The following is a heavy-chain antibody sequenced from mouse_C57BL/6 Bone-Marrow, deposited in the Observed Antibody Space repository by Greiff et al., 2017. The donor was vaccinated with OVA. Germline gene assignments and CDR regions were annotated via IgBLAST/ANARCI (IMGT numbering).Heavy chain of an antibody. Sequence: QVQLKQSGAELVRPGTSVKVSCKASGYAFTNYLIEWVKQRPGQGLEWIGVINPGSGGTNYNEKFKGKATLTADKSSSTAYMQLSSLTSEDSAVYFCARSFRAMDYWGQGTSVTVSS. CDR3: ARSFRAMDY. V-gene: IGHV1-54*01. J-gene: IGHJ4*01. CDR1: GYAFTNYL. CDR2: INPGSGGT.